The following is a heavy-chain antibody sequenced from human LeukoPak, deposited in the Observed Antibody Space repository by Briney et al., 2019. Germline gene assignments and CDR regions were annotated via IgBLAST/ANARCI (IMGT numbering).Heavy chain of an antibody. J-gene: IGHJ4*02. CDR1: GFTFSSYA. CDR3: ARDGLALDY. V-gene: IGHV3-30*04. CDR2: ISYDGSNK. D-gene: IGHD6-19*01. Sequence: GRSLRLSCAASGFTFSSYAMHWVRQAPGKGPEWVAVISYDGSNKYYADSVKGRFTISRDNSKNTLYLQMNSLRAEDTAVYYCARDGLALDYWGQGTLVTVSS.